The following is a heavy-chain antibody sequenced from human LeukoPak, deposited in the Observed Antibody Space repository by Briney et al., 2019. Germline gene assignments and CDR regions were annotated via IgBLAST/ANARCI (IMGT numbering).Heavy chain of an antibody. V-gene: IGHV3-30-3*01. Sequence: GSLRLSCAASGFTFSSYAMHWVRQAPGKGLEWVAVISYDGSNKYYADSVKGRFTISRDNSKNTLYLQMNSLRAEDTAVYYCASRRYCSGGSCYSDKNWFDPWGQGTLVTVSS. CDR3: ASRRYCSGGSCYSDKNWFDP. CDR1: GFTFSSYA. CDR2: ISYDGSNK. J-gene: IGHJ5*02. D-gene: IGHD2-15*01.